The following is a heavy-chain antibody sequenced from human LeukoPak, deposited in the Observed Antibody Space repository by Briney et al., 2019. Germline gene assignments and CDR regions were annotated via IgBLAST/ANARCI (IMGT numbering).Heavy chain of an antibody. CDR2: ISDSGGST. CDR3: AKGAGGYLDY. D-gene: IGHD4-23*01. J-gene: IGHJ4*02. V-gene: IGHV3-23*01. Sequence: GGSLSLSCAASGFTFSSYYMTWVRQAPGKGLEWVSTISDSGGSTYYADSVKGRFTISRDNSKNTLFLQMNSLRAEDTAVYYCAKGAGGYLDYWAQGSLVTVSS. CDR1: GFTFSSYY.